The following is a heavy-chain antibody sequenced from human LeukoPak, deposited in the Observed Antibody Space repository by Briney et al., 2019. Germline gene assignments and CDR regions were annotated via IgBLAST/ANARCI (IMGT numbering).Heavy chain of an antibody. Sequence: SETLSLTCTVSGYSISNGYFWGWIRQPPGKGLEWIGNIHHSGSTYYNPTLKSRFTISVATPNTQLSLKLSSVTAADTAVYYCARLELLQLAPPLPRFSGYYMVVWGKGTTVTVSS. D-gene: IGHD2-2*01. J-gene: IGHJ6*03. CDR1: GYSISNGYF. CDR2: IHHSGST. V-gene: IGHV4-38-2*02. CDR3: ARLELLQLAPPLPRFSGYYMVV.